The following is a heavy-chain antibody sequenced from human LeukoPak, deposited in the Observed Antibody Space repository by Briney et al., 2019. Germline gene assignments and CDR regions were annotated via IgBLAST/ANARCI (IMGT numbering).Heavy chain of an antibody. CDR2: ISGSGGST. D-gene: IGHD1-14*01. CDR3: ARSTAGANYYLDV. J-gene: IGHJ6*03. Sequence: GGSLRLSCAASGFTFSSYAMSWVRQAPGKGLEWVSGISGSGGSTYYADSVKGRFTISRDNSKNTLFLQMNSLRAEDTAVYYCARSTAGANYYLDVWGKGTTVTISS. V-gene: IGHV3-23*01. CDR1: GFTFSSYA.